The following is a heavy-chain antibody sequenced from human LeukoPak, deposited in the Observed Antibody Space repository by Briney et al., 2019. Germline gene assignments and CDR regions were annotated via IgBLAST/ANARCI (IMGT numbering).Heavy chain of an antibody. CDR3: ARVEDTATRGFYFDY. V-gene: IGHV3-48*03. CDR2: ISSGGTTI. Sequence: PGGSLRLSCAASGFTFSSYEMNWVRQAPGKGLEWVSYISSGGTTIYYADSVKGRFTISRGNAKNSLYLQMNSLRAEDTAVYYCARVEDTATRGFYFDYWGQGTLVTVSS. D-gene: IGHD5-18*01. CDR1: GFTFSSYE. J-gene: IGHJ4*02.